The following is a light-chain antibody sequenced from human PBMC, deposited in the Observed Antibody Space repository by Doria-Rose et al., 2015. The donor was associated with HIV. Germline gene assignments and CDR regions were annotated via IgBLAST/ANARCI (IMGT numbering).Light chain of an antibody. J-gene: IGKJ4*01. CDR3: QQYYSTPLT. V-gene: IGKV4-1*01. CDR2: WAS. Sequence: VSLGERATINCKSSQSVLYSSNNKNYLAWYQQKPGQPPKLLIYWASTRESGVPDRFSGSGSGTDFTLTISSLQAEDVAVYYCQQYYSTPLTFGGGTKVEIK. CDR1: QSVLYSSNNKNY.